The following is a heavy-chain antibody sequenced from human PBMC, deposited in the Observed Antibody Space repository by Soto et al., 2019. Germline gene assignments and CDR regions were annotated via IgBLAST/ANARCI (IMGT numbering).Heavy chain of an antibody. Sequence: SETLSLTCTVSGDSISSVDHYWSWIRQPPGKGLEWMGYIYHSGSTHYNPSLNSRLTISIDTSTNRFSLNLTSVTAAATAVYFCARLRWATENNWFDPWGQGALVTVSS. CDR2: IYHSGST. CDR3: ARLRWATENNWFDP. CDR1: GDSISSVDHY. D-gene: IGHD3-16*01. V-gene: IGHV4-30-4*01. J-gene: IGHJ5*02.